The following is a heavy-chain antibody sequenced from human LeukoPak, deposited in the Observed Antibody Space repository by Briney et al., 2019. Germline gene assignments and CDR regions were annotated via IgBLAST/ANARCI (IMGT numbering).Heavy chain of an antibody. CDR2: INPSGGST. V-gene: IGHV1-46*01. CDR3: ARDRISGGFDP. J-gene: IGHJ5*02. D-gene: IGHD6-25*01. CDR1: GYTFTSYY. Sequence: GPTVKVSCKASGYTFTSYYMHWVRQAPGQGLEWMGIINPSGGSTSYAQKFQGRVTMTRDTSTSTVYMELSSLRSEDTAVYYCARDRISGGFDPWGQGTLVTVSS.